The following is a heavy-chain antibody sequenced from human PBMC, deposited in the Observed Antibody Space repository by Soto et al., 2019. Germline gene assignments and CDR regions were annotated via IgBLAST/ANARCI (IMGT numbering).Heavy chain of an antibody. Sequence: SVKVSCKASGFTFTSSAVQWVRQARGQRLEWIGWIVVGSGNTNYAQKFQERVTITRGMSTSTAYMELSSLRSEDTAVYYCAALFPMVGATLPFDYWGQGTLVTVSS. CDR1: GFTFTSSA. D-gene: IGHD1-26*01. V-gene: IGHV1-58*01. J-gene: IGHJ4*02. CDR2: IVVGSGNT. CDR3: AALFPMVGATLPFDY.